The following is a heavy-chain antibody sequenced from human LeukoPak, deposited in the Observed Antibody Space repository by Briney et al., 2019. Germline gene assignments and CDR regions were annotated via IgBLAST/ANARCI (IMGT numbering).Heavy chain of an antibody. CDR3: ARAGAAAGTPFDY. D-gene: IGHD6-13*01. CDR2: ITSYNGNT. J-gene: IGHJ4*02. CDR1: GYTFSSYG. V-gene: IGHV1-18*01. Sequence: ASVKVSCKASGYTFSSYGISWVRQAPGQGLEWMGWITSYNGNTKYAQQLQGRVTMTTDTSTGTAYMELRGLRSDDTAVYYCARAGAAAGTPFDYWGQGTLVTVSS.